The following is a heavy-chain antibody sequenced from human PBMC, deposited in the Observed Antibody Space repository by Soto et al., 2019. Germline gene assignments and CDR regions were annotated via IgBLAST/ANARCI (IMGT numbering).Heavy chain of an antibody. CDR3: ARDSVTRVSSDIPGMDV. CDR2: IGEGGVSR. V-gene: IGHV3-23*01. CDR1: GFDFSTYA. D-gene: IGHD3-10*01. Sequence: EVRLLESGGGLGQPGGSLRLSCVASGFDFSTYAMSWVRQAPGKGLEWVSVIGEGGVSRVYADAVKGRFTISRDNSKNTLYLQMTSLRVDVTPMYYCARDSVTRVSSDIPGMDVWGQGTTVSVSS. J-gene: IGHJ6*02.